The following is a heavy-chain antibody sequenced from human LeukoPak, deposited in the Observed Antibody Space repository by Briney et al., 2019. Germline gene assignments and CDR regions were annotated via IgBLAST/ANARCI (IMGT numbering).Heavy chain of an antibody. J-gene: IGHJ1*01. CDR1: GFTFSSYR. CDR3: ARASAHSSSWYEGTEYFQH. D-gene: IGHD6-13*01. Sequence: GRSLRLSCAASGFTFSSYRMYWVRQAPGKGLEWVANIKQDGSEKYYVDSVKGRFTISRDNAKNSLYLQMNSLRAEDTAVYYCARASAHSSSWYEGTEYFQHWGQGTLVTVSS. V-gene: IGHV3-7*01. CDR2: IKQDGSEK.